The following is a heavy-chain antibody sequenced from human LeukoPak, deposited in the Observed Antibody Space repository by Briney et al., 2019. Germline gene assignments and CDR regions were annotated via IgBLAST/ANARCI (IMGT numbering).Heavy chain of an antibody. J-gene: IGHJ4*02. CDR1: GFTFSIYA. D-gene: IGHD3-22*01. Sequence: GGSLRLSCAPSGFTFSIYAMSWVRQAPGKGLEWVSAICGSGGSTYYADSVKGRFTISRDNSKNTLYLQMNSLRAEDTAVYYCAKKSCYYDSSGYTFDYWGQGTLVTVSS. CDR3: AKKSCYYDSSGYTFDY. V-gene: IGHV3-23*01. CDR2: ICGSGGST.